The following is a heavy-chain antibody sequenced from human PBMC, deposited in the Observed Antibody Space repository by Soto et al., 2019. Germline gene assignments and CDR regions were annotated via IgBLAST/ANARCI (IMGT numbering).Heavy chain of an antibody. D-gene: IGHD3-10*01. CDR3: ATPPFYGL. V-gene: IGHV3-23*01. J-gene: IGHJ3*01. CDR1: GFTFSSYA. CDR2: ISGGGGST. Sequence: GGSLRLSCAASGFTFSSYALNWVRQAPGKGLEWVSGISGGGGSTYYADSVKGRFTVSRDNAKNTLYLQMNSLRAEDTAVYYCATPPFYGLWGQGTMVTVSS.